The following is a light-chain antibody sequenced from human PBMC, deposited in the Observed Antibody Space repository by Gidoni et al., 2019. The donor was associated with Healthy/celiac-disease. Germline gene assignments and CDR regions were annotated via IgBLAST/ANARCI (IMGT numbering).Light chain of an antibody. CDR1: QSVSSSY. CDR3: QQYGSSPWT. J-gene: IGKJ1*01. CDR2: GAS. Sequence: EGVFAQSPGTLSLSPGERATLSCRASQSVSSSYLAWYQQKPGQAPRLLIYGASSRATGIPDRFSGSGSGTDFTLTISRLEPEDFAVYYCQQYGSSPWTFGQGTKVEIK. V-gene: IGKV3-20*01.